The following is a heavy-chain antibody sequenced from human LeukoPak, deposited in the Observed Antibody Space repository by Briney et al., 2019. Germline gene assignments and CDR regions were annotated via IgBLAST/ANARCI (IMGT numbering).Heavy chain of an antibody. CDR3: ARDEDSGIYVEPDY. CDR2: IYYSGST. D-gene: IGHD1-26*01. Sequence: SETLSLTCTVSGGPISSYYWSWIRQPPGKGPEWIGYIYYSGSTNYNPSLKSRVTISVDTSKNQFSLKLSSVTAADTAVYYCARDEDSGIYVEPDYWGQGTLVTVSS. CDR1: GGPISSYY. J-gene: IGHJ4*02. V-gene: IGHV4-59*01.